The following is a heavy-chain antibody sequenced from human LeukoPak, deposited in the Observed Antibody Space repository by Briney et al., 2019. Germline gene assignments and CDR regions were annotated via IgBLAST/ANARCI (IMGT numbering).Heavy chain of an antibody. J-gene: IGHJ4*02. D-gene: IGHD3-9*01. Sequence: GGSLRLSCAASGFTFSSYAMSWVRQAPGKGLEWVSTIGLGGDSTFYADSVKGRFTISRDNSNNTLYLQMNSLRAEDTAVYYCARDGILTTNDYWGQGTLVTVSS. CDR1: GFTFSSYA. CDR2: IGLGGDST. CDR3: ARDGILTTNDY. V-gene: IGHV3-23*01.